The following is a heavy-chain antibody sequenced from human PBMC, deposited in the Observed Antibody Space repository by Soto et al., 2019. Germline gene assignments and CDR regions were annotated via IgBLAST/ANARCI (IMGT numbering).Heavy chain of an antibody. CDR2: IRSKAYGGTT. V-gene: IGHV3-49*05. CDR3: TRVGLRFLEWLSYYYYYGMDV. J-gene: IGHJ6*02. D-gene: IGHD3-3*01. CDR1: GFTFGDYA. Sequence: EVQLVESGGGLVKPGRSLRLSCTASGFTFGDYAMSWFRQAPGKGLEWVGFIRSKAYGGTTEYAASVKGRFTISRDDSKSIAYLQMNSLKTEDTAVYYCTRVGLRFLEWLSYYYYYGMDVWGQGTTVTVSS.